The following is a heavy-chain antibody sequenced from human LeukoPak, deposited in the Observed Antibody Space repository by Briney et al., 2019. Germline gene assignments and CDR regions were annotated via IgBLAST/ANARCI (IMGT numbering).Heavy chain of an antibody. CDR3: AKDHRVTFGRVIASDY. V-gene: IGHV3-30*18. CDR2: ISYDGSNK. CDR1: GFTFSSYG. J-gene: IGHJ4*02. Sequence: GGSLRLSCAASGFTFSSYGMHWVRQAQGKGLEWVAVISYDGSNKYYADSVKGRFTISRDNSKNTLYLQMNRLIAEDTAVYYCAKDHRVTFGRVIASDYWGKETLVTVSS. D-gene: IGHD3-16*02.